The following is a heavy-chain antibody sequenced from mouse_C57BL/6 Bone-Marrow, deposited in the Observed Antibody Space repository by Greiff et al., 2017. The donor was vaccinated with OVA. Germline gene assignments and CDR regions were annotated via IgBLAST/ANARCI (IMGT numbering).Heavy chain of an antibody. CDR1: GYTFTGYW. D-gene: IGHD1-1*01. J-gene: IGHJ3*01. CDR3: ARITTVVATPLAY. V-gene: IGHV1-9*01. CDR2: ILPGSGST. Sequence: QVQLQQSGAELMKPGASVKLSCKATGYTFTGYWIEWVKQRPGHGLEWIGEILPGSGSTNYNEKFKGKATFTAYTSSNTAYMQLSSLTTEDSAIYYCARITTVVATPLAYWGQGTLVTVSA.